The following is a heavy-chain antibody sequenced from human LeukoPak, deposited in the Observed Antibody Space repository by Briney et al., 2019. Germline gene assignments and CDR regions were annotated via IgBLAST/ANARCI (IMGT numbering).Heavy chain of an antibody. CDR1: GESISTYS. Sequence: SETLSLTCTVSGFVSGESISTYSWSWFRQPAGKGLEWLGRINPSGSTNYNPSLKSRVTMSEDKSRNQVSLKLNSVTAADTAVYYCARDSRGTDPWYFDVWGRGTLVTVSS. J-gene: IGHJ2*01. D-gene: IGHD3-22*01. CDR2: INPSGST. V-gene: IGHV4-4*07. CDR3: ARDSRGTDPWYFDV.